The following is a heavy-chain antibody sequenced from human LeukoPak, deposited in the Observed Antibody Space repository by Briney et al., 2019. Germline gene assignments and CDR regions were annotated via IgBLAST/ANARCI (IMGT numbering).Heavy chain of an antibody. J-gene: IGHJ4*02. CDR1: GYTFTSYA. CDR2: INTNTGNP. Sequence: ASVKVSCKASGYTFTSYAMNWVRQAPGQGLVWMGWINTNTGNPTYAQGFTGRFVFSLDTSVSTAYLQISSLKAEDTAVYYCAREEALQSLYYFDYWGQGTLVTVSS. V-gene: IGHV7-4-1*02. D-gene: IGHD5-24*01. CDR3: AREEALQSLYYFDY.